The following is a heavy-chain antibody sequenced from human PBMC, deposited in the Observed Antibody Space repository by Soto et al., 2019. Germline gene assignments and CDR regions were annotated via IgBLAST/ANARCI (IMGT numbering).Heavy chain of an antibody. CDR3: TRDNNWSYDY. D-gene: IGHD1-1*01. CDR2: ISSSSSYT. V-gene: IGHV3-11*06. Sequence: PGGSLRLSCAASGFTFSDYYMSWIRQAPGKGLEWVSYISSSSSYTNYADSVKGRFTISRDNAKNSLYLQMNSLRDEDTAVYYCTRDNNWSYDYWGQGSLVTVSS. CDR1: GFTFSDYY. J-gene: IGHJ4*02.